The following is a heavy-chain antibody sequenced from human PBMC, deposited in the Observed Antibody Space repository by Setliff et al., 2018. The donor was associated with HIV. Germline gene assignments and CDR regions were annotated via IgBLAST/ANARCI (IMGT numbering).Heavy chain of an antibody. CDR3: VRAPVYCAADCYPRYFEV. D-gene: IGHD2-21*01. J-gene: IGHJ1*01. CDR2: IFMSGSA. Sequence: SETLSLTCSVSGDSPDSIAHGNQFWGWIRQSGGKGLEWIGQIFMSGSADYHPSLESRATISLDMSKNQFFLEMRSLTAADTAVYYCVRAPVYCAADCYPRYFEVWGQGALVTVSS. V-gene: IGHV4-61*09. CDR1: GDSPDSIAHGNQF.